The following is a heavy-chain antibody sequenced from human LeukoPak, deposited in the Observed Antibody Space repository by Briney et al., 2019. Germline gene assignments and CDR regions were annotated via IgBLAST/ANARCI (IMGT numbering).Heavy chain of an antibody. CDR2: ISSSGSTI. Sequence: GGSLRLSCAASGFTFSSYEMNWVRQAPGKGLEWVSYISSSGSTIYYADSVKGRFTISRDNSKNTLYLQMNSLRAEDTAVYYCARGGSRVYNWFDPWGQGTLVTVSS. J-gene: IGHJ5*02. CDR3: ARGGSRVYNWFDP. CDR1: GFTFSSYE. V-gene: IGHV3-48*03. D-gene: IGHD3-10*01.